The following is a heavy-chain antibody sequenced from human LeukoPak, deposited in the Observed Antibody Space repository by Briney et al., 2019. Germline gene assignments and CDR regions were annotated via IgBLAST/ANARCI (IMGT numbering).Heavy chain of an antibody. J-gene: IGHJ6*03. CDR3: ARDAQHYCSSTSCYGPRSGADYYYYYMDV. V-gene: IGHV1-69*13. CDR2: IIPIFGTA. Sequence: GASVKVSCKASRGTFSSYTISWVRQAPGQGLEWMGGIIPIFGTANYAQKFQGRVTITADESTSTAYMELSSLRSEDTAVYYCARDAQHYCSSTSCYGPRSGADYYYYYMDVWGKGTTVTVSS. CDR1: RGTFSSYT. D-gene: IGHD2-2*01.